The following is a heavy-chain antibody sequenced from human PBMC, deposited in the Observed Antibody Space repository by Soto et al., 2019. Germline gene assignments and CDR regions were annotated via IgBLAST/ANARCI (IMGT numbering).Heavy chain of an antibody. Sequence: SETLSLTCAVYGGSFSGYYWSWIRQPPGKGLEWIGEINHSGSTNYNPSLKSRVTISVDTSKNQFSLKLSSVTAADTAVYYCARGRLRMITFGGVIEQYFQHWGQGTLVTVSS. CDR3: ARGRLRMITFGGVIEQYFQH. CDR2: INHSGST. D-gene: IGHD3-16*02. J-gene: IGHJ1*01. CDR1: GGSFSGYY. V-gene: IGHV4-34*01.